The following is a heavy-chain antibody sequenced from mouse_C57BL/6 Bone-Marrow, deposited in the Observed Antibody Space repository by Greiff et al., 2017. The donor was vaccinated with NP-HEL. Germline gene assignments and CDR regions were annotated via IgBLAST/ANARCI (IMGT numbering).Heavy chain of an antibody. CDR2: IDPSDSYT. V-gene: IGHV1-69*01. CDR3: AKEGIERASFAY. CDR1: GYTFTSYW. Sequence: QVQLQQPGAELVMPGASVKLSCKASGYTFTSYWMHWVKQRPGQGLEWIGEIDPSDSYTNYNQKFKGKSTLTVDKSSSTAYMQLSSLTSEDSAVYISAKEGIERASFAYSGEGTLVSVS. J-gene: IGHJ3*01. D-gene: IGHD3-3*01.